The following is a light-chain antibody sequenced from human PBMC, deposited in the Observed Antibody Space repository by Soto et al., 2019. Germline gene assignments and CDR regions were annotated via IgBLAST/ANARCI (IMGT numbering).Light chain of an antibody. J-gene: IGLJ1*01. CDR1: SSDVDTYIY. Sequence: QSALTQPPSASGSPGQSVTISCTGTSSDVDTYIYVSWYQHHPGKAPKLIIYEANKRPSGVPDRFSGSKSGNTASLTISGLQAEDEADYYCSSYTSSSTPYVFGTGTKVTVL. CDR2: EAN. CDR3: SSYTSSSTPYV. V-gene: IGLV2-8*01.